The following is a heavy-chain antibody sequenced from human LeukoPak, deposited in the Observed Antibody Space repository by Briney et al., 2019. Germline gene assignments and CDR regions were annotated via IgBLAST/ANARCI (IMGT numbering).Heavy chain of an antibody. Sequence: GESLKISCKGSGYSFTSYWISWVRRMPGKGLEWMGRIDPSDSYTNYSPSFQGHVTISADKSITTAYLQWRSLKASDTAMFYCATSVGAEYFQHWGQGTLVTVSS. V-gene: IGHV5-10-1*01. CDR3: ATSVGAEYFQH. J-gene: IGHJ1*01. CDR2: IDPSDSYT. CDR1: GYSFTSYW.